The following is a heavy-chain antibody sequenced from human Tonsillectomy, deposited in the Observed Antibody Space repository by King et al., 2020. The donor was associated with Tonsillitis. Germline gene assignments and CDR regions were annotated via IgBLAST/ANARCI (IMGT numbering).Heavy chain of an antibody. CDR2: ISGSGGST. CDR3: AKGIVIRYFGWLGGRGRKYYYYGMDV. J-gene: IGHJ6*02. V-gene: IGHV3-23*04. D-gene: IGHD3-9*01. CDR1: GFTFSSYA. Sequence: VQLVESGGGLVQPGGSLRLSCAASGFTFSSYAMSWVRQAPGKGLEWVSAISGSGGSTYYADSVKGRFTISRDNSKNTLYLQMNSLRAEDTAVYYCAKGIVIRYFGWLGGRGRKYYYYGMDVWGQGATVTVSS.